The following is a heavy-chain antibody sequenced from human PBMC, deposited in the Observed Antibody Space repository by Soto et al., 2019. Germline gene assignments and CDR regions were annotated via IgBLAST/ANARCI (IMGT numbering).Heavy chain of an antibody. CDR2: ISGSGDST. Sequence: WESXRLSCSPSVFTFISYSMTWFRHAPGKGLEWVSAISGSGDSTYYADSVKGRFTISRDQSKNTLYLQMHSLRAEDTAVYFCAKERDNGAERYSFDQWGQGPLVNVSS. V-gene: IGHV3-23*01. CDR3: AKERDNGAERYSFDQ. J-gene: IGHJ4*02. D-gene: IGHD2-8*01. CDR1: VFTFISYS.